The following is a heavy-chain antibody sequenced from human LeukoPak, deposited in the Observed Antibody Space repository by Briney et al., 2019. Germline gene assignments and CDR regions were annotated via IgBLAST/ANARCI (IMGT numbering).Heavy chain of an antibody. CDR1: GGSISSYY. CDR2: IYYSGST. V-gene: IGHV4-59*12. J-gene: IGHJ5*02. D-gene: IGHD3-10*01. Sequence: PSETLSLTCTVSGGSISSYYWSWIRQPPGKGLEWIGYIYYSGSTNYNPSLKSRVTISVDTSKNQFSLKLSSVTAADTAVYYCARRPRVLLWFGGWFDPWGQGTLVTVSS. CDR3: ARRPRVLLWFGGWFDP.